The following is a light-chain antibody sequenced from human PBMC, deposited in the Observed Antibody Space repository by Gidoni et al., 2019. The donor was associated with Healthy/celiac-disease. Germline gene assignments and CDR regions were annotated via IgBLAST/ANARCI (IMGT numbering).Light chain of an antibody. CDR1: QSISSY. CDR2: AAS. Sequence: DIQMTQSPSSLSASVGDRVTITCRASQSISSYLNWYQQKPGKAPKLLIYAASSLQSGVPSRFSGSGSGTDFTLTISSLQPEDFATYYCQQSYSTPPWTSXXXTKVEIK. V-gene: IGKV1-39*01. CDR3: QQSYSTPPWT. J-gene: IGKJ1*01.